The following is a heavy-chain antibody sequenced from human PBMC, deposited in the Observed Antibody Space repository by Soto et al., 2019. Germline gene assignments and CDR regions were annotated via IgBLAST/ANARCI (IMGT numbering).Heavy chain of an antibody. CDR2: IIPISGAT. J-gene: IGHJ6*02. CDR1: GGTFTTYA. D-gene: IGHD2-15*01. V-gene: IGHV1-69*13. CDR3: ATRYCKGGICHSRYYYGMDV. Sequence: AASVKVSCKASGGTFTTYAFGCVRQAPGQGLEWMAEIIPISGATNYGQKFRGRLTITADEYTSTAYMDLSSLRSEDTAVYYCATRYCKGGICHSRYYYGMDVWG.